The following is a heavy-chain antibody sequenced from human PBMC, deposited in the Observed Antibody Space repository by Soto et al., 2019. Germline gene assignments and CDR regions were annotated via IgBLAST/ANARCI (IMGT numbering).Heavy chain of an antibody. CDR2: IYYSGST. D-gene: IGHD3-10*01. J-gene: IGHJ4*02. CDR1: GGSISSYY. CDR3: ARARVSGSYYGLDY. V-gene: IGHV4-59*01. Sequence: SETLSLTCTVYGGSISSYYWSWIRQPPGKGLEWIGYIYYSGSTNYNPSLKSRVTISVDTSKHQFSLKLSSVTASDTAVYYCARARVSGSYYGLDYWGQGSLVTVSS.